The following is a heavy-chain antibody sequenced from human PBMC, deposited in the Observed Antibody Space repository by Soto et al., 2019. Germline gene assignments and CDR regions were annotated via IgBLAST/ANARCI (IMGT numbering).Heavy chain of an antibody. D-gene: IGHD6-25*01. J-gene: IGHJ4*02. Sequence: SGGSLRLSCSASGFSFSDYYMDWIRHTPGRGLEWLSYISGDGLYKTNADSMQGRFTISRDNAKNSLYLQLTNLGADDTAVYYCAREGSSGLFDFWGQRVLVTVSS. CDR2: ISGDGLYK. CDR1: GFSFSDYY. V-gene: IGHV3-11*05. CDR3: AREGSSGLFDF.